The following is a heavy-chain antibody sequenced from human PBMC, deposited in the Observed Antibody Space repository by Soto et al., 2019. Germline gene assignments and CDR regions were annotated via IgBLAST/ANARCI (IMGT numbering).Heavy chain of an antibody. D-gene: IGHD7-27*01. CDR3: ARDTGDGTFDF. V-gene: IGHV1-3*01. CDR1: GYTFSSYA. CDR2: INAGYGNT. J-gene: IGHJ4*02. Sequence: ASVQVSCKASGYTFSSYAMHWVRQAPGQRLEWMGWINAGYGNTKSSQKFQDRVTISRDTSASTAYMELTSLRSEDTAVYYCARDTGDGTFDFWGQGTLVTVSS.